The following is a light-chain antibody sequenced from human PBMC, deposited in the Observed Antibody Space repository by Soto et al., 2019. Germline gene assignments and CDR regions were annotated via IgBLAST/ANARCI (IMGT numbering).Light chain of an antibody. Sequence: SXXTQXPSATGSPGXSXXXSXXXTXXXGGGYNYVSWYQQHPGKAPKLMIYEVNKRPSGVPDRFSGSKSGNTASLTVSGLQAEDEADYYCSSYAGSNNYVFGTGTKVT. CDR3: SSYAGSNNYV. V-gene: IGLV2-8*01. CDR1: XXXGGGYNY. J-gene: IGLJ1*01. CDR2: EVN.